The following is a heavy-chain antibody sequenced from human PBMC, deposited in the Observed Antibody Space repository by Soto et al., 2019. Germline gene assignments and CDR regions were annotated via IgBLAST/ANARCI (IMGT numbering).Heavy chain of an antibody. D-gene: IGHD6-13*01. J-gene: IGHJ4*02. Sequence: GASVKVSCKASGYTFTSYGISWVRQAPGQGLEWMGGISPIIGTANYAQKFQGRVTITADESTSTAYMELSSLRSEDTAVYYCARDRSIAAAYFDYWGQGTLVTVSS. V-gene: IGHV1-69*13. CDR3: ARDRSIAAAYFDY. CDR1: GYTFTSYG. CDR2: ISPIIGTA.